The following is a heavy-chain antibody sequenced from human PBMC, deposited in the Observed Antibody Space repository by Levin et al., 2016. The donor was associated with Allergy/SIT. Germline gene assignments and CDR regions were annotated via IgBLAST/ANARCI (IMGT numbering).Heavy chain of an antibody. D-gene: IGHD4-17*01. Sequence: ASVKVSCKASGYTFTSYGISWVRQAPGQGLEWMGWISAYNGNTNYAQKLQGRVTMTTDTSTSTAYMELRRLRSDDTAVYYCARFSETSVTTLGWFDPWGQGTLVTVSS. V-gene: IGHV1-18*04. CDR3: ARFSETSVTTLGWFDP. CDR1: GYTFTSYG. CDR2: ISAYNGNT. J-gene: IGHJ5*02.